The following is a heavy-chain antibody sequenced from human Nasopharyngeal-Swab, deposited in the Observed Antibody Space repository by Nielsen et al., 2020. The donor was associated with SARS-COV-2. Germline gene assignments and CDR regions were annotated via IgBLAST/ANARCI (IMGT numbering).Heavy chain of an antibody. CDR1: GLTFSVVW. CDR2: IKSKTDGGTT. D-gene: IGHD6-19*01. J-gene: IGHJ5*02. CDR3: TTYTTSGWS. Sequence: GGSLRPSCALFGLTFSVVWMSWVRQAPGKGLEWVGRIKSKTDGGTTEDAAPVKGRFIISRDDSQGTLYLQMNSLRTDDTALYYCTTYTTSGWSWGQGTLVTVSS. V-gene: IGHV3-15*01.